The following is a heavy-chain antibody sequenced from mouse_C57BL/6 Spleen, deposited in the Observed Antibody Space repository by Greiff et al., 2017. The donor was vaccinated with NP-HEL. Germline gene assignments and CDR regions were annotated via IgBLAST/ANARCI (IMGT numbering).Heavy chain of an antibody. CDR1: GYTFTSYW. CDR2: IYPGSGST. Sequence: VKLQQPGAELVKPGASVKMSCKASGYTFTSYWITWVKQRPGQGLEWIGDIYPGSGSTNYNEKFKSKATLTVDTSSSNAYMTLSSLTSEDSAVSSWAREEVRLPHWYFEGWGTGTTVTVSS. V-gene: IGHV1-55*01. J-gene: IGHJ1*03. D-gene: IGHD2-2*01. CDR3: AREEVRLPHWYFEG.